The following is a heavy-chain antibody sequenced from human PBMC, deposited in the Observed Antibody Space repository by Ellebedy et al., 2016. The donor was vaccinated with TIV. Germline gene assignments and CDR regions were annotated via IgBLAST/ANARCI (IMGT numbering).Heavy chain of an antibody. V-gene: IGHV1-2*02. Sequence: AASVKVSCKASGYIFIGYYMHWVRQAPGQGLEWMGRINPNSGGTNYAQQFQGRVTMTRDTSITTAYMELSRLRSDDTAVYYCATHPAYYDSGSPSDFWGQGTLITVSS. CDR1: GYIFIGYY. D-gene: IGHD3-10*01. CDR2: INPNSGGT. CDR3: ATHPAYYDSGSPSDF. J-gene: IGHJ4*02.